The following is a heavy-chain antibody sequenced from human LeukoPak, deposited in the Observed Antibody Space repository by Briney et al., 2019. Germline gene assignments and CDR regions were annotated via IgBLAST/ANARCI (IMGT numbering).Heavy chain of an antibody. D-gene: IGHD3-10*01. J-gene: IGHJ4*02. V-gene: IGHV4-59*01. CDR1: GGSISSYY. CDR3: ARAGYYYGSGSYYNTPHFDY. Sequence: SETLSLTCTVSGGSISSYYWSWIRQPPGKGLEYVGYIYYSGSTYYNPSLKSRATISVDTSKNQFSLKLSSVTAADTAVYYCARAGYYYGSGSYYNTPHFDYWGQGTLVTVSS. CDR2: IYYSGST.